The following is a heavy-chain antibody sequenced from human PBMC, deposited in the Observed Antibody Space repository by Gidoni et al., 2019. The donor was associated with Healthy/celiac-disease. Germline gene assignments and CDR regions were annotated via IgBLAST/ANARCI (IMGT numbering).Heavy chain of an antibody. CDR3: ARALSSYYYDSAIDY. D-gene: IGHD3-22*01. V-gene: IGHV4-30-4*01. J-gene: IGHJ4*02. Sequence: QVQLQESGPGLVKPSQTLSLTCTVSGGSISSGDYYWSWIRQPPGKGLEWIGYIYYSGSTYYNPSLKSRVTISVDTSKNQFSLKLSSVTAADTAVYYCARALSSYYYDSAIDYWGQGTLVTVSS. CDR1: GGSISSGDYY. CDR2: IYYSGST.